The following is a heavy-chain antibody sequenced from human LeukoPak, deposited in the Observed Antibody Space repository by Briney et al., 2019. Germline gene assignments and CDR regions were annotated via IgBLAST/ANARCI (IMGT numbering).Heavy chain of an antibody. V-gene: IGHV1-69*04. CDR2: IIPILGIA. Sequence: ASVKVSCKASGGTFSSYAISWVRQAPGQGLEWMGRIIPILGIANYAQKFQGRVTITADKSTSTAYMELSSLRSEDTAVYYCASRYYYGDYGMDVWGQGTTVTVPS. J-gene: IGHJ6*02. CDR1: GGTFSSYA. CDR3: ASRYYYGDYGMDV. D-gene: IGHD3-10*01.